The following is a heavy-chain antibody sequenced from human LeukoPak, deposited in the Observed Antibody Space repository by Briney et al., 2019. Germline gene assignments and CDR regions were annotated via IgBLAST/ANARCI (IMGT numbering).Heavy chain of an antibody. V-gene: IGHV3-53*01. CDR2: IYSGGST. CDR1: GFAFSNYW. CDR3: AGSSSWYEADY. J-gene: IGHJ4*02. D-gene: IGHD6-13*01. Sequence: PGGSLRLSCAASGFAFSNYWMTWVRQAPGKGLEWVSVIYSGGSTYYADSVKGRFTISRDNSKNTLYLQMNSLRAEDTAVYYCAGSSSWYEADYWGQGTLVTVSS.